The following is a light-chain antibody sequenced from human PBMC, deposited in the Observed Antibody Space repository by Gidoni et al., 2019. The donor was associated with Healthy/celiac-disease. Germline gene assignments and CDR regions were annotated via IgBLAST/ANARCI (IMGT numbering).Light chain of an antibody. CDR2: GAS. V-gene: IGKV3-20*01. CDR3: QQYGSPTT. CDR1: QSVSSSY. J-gene: IGKJ2*01. Sequence: EIVLTQPPGTLSLSPGDRATLSCRASQSVSSSYLAWYQQKPGQAPRLLIYGASSRATGIPDRFSGSGSGTDFTLTISRLEPEDFAVYYCQQYGSPTTFGQGTKLEIK.